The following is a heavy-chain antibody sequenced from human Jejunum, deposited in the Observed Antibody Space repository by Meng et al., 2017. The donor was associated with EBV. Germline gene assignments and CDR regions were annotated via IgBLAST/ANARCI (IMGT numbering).Heavy chain of an antibody. CDR3: ARDLGSGNYYGY. Sequence: EGQRGWSGGWLVQPGWSLRLSLIASGFIFSSSWMHWVRQAPGKGLVWVSHINHEGSFTNYADSGKGRFTISRDDAKNTLYLQMNSLRAEDTAVYYCARDLGSGNYYGYWGQGTLVTVSS. J-gene: IGHJ4*02. CDR2: INHEGSFT. D-gene: IGHD3-10*01. V-gene: IGHV3-74*01. CDR1: GFIFSSSW.